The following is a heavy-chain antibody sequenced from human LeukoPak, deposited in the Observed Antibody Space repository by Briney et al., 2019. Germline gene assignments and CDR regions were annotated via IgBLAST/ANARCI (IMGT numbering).Heavy chain of an antibody. D-gene: IGHD6-19*01. V-gene: IGHV4-39*01. J-gene: IGHJ5*02. CDR1: GGSISSSSYY. CDR2: IYYSGST. Sequence: SETLSLTCTVSGGSISSSSYYWGWIRQPPGKGLEWIGSIYYSGSTYYNPSLKSRVTISVDTSKNQFSLKLSSVTAADTAVYYCARHRIVLSSGWYRRWFDPWGQGTLVTVSS. CDR3: ARHRIVLSSGWYRRWFDP.